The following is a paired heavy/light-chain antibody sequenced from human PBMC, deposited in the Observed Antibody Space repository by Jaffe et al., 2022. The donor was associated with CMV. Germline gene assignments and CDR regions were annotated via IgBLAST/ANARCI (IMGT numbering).Light chain of an antibody. CDR1: QGISNS. J-gene: IGKJ2*01. CDR3: LQHDSYPYA. V-gene: IGKV1-17*03. CDR2: AAS. Sequence: DIQMTQSPSAMSAFVGDRVTITCRASQGISNSLVWFQQKPGKVPQRLIYAASNLQSGVPSRFSASGSGTEFTLTISSLQPEDSATYYCLQHDSYPYAFGQGTKLEIK.
Heavy chain of an antibody. CDR1: GFIFGDYA. CDR3: SRSLASDC. CDR2: IRNKLYGGAT. V-gene: IGHV3-49*04. J-gene: IGHJ4*02. Sequence: EVQLVESGGGLVQPGRSLRLSCTTSGFIFGDYAMTWVRQAPGKGLEWVGFIRNKLYGGATQYVASVKGRFTISRDDSKSVAYLQMNSLKAEDTAVYYCSRSLASDCWGQGTLVTVSS.